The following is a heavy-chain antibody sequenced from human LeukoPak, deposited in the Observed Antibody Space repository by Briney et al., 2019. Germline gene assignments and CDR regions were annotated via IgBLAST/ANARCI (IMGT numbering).Heavy chain of an antibody. V-gene: IGHV4-34*01. CDR3: ARHPLLRGVTYDYYYYMDV. J-gene: IGHJ6*03. Sequence: SETLSLTCAVYGGSFSGYYWSWIRQPPGKGLEWIGEINHSGSTNYNPSLKSRITISVDTSKNQFSLKLSSVAAADTAVYYCARHPLLRGVTYDYYYYMDVWGKGTTVTISS. D-gene: IGHD3-10*01. CDR1: GGSFSGYY. CDR2: INHSGST.